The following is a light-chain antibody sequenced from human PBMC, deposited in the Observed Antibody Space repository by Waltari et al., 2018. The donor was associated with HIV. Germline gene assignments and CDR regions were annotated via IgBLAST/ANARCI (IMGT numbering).Light chain of an antibody. J-gene: IGLJ2*01. CDR3: AAWDDSLNGQVV. Sequence: QSVLTQQPSASGTPGPRVTLSRSGSSSNIGSNTVTWYQPLQGTAPKLLIYSNNQRPSGVPDRVSGSKSGTSASLAISGLQSEDEADYYCAAWDDSLNGQVVFGGGTKLTVL. CDR1: SSNIGSNT. CDR2: SNN. V-gene: IGLV1-44*01.